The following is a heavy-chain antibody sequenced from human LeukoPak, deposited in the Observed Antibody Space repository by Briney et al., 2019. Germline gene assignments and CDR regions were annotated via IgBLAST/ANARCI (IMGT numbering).Heavy chain of an antibody. J-gene: IGHJ5*02. CDR3: VRGYYGSGSYSHNWFDP. CDR2: IYPGDSDT. Sequence: ESLKISCKGSGYSFTSYWIGWVRQMPGKGLEWMGIIYPGDSDTRYSPSFQGQVTISADKSISTAYLQWSSLKASDTAMYYCVRGYYGSGSYSHNWFDPWGQGTVDTVSS. D-gene: IGHD3-10*01. CDR1: GYSFTSYW. V-gene: IGHV5-51*01.